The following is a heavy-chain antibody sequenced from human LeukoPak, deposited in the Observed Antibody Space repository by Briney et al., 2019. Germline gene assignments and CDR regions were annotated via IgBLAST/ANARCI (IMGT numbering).Heavy chain of an antibody. V-gene: IGHV4-59*01. Sequence: SETLSLTCTVSSGAISSYYWSWIRQPPGKGLEWIGYIYYSGGTKYNPSLMSRATISVDRAQSQFSLSLTSVTAADTAAYYCARDGLYDSNGYYMDSWGQGTLVIVSS. CDR1: SGAISSYY. CDR3: ARDGLYDSNGYYMDS. D-gene: IGHD3-22*01. CDR2: IYYSGGT. J-gene: IGHJ4*02.